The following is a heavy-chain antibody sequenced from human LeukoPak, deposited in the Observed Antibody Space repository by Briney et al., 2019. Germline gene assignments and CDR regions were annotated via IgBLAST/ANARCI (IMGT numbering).Heavy chain of an antibody. Sequence: GGSLRLSCAASGFTFSNAWMSWVRQAPGKGLEWVAVISHDGSNKYYADSVKGRFTISRDNSKNTLYLQMNSLRAEDTAVYYCAKVAVAGEDYFDYWGQGTLVTVSS. D-gene: IGHD6-19*01. CDR3: AKVAVAGEDYFDY. V-gene: IGHV3-30*18. CDR1: GFTFSNAW. J-gene: IGHJ4*02. CDR2: ISHDGSNK.